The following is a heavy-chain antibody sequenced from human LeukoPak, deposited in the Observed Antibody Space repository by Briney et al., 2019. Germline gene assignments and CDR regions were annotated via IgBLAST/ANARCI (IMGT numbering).Heavy chain of an antibody. Sequence: GRSLRLSCAASGFTFDDYAMHWVRQAPGKGLEWVSGISWNSGSIGYADSVKGRFTISRDNAKNSLYLQMNSLRAEDTALYYCAKGIGYSSGWYDYWGQGTLVTVSS. CDR3: AKGIGYSSGWYDY. D-gene: IGHD6-19*01. V-gene: IGHV3-9*01. J-gene: IGHJ4*02. CDR2: ISWNSGSI. CDR1: GFTFDDYA.